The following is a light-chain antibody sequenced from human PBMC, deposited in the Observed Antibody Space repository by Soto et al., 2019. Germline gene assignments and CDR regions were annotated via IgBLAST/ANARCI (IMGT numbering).Light chain of an antibody. Sequence: QSVLTQPPSVSGAPGQRVTISCTWSSSNIGADFDVHWYQHLPGTAPKLLISHNNNRPSGVPDRFSGSKSGTSASLAITGLQADDEAVYYCQSRDSSLSSSWVFGGGTKLTVL. CDR3: QSRDSSLSSSWV. V-gene: IGLV1-40*01. CDR1: SSNIGADFD. CDR2: HNN. J-gene: IGLJ3*02.